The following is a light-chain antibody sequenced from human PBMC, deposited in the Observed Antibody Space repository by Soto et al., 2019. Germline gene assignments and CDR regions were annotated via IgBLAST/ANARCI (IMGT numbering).Light chain of an antibody. J-gene: IGLJ2*01. CDR2: SNN. CDR3: ATWDDSLNGWV. Sequence: QSVLTQPTSASGTPGQRVTIACSGGSSNIESNTVNWYQQVPGTAPKLLVYSNNQRPSGVPDRFSGSQAGTSASLAISGLQSEDEADYYWATWDDSLNGWVIGGGTKLTVL. V-gene: IGLV1-44*01. CDR1: SSNIESNT.